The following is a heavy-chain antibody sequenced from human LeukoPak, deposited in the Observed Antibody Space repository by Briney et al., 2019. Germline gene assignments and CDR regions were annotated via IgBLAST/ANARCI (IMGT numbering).Heavy chain of an antibody. D-gene: IGHD6-19*01. Sequence: SETLSLTCAVYGGSFSGYYWSWIRQPPGKGLEWIGEINHSGSTNYNPSLKSRVTISVDTSKNQFSLKLSSVTAADTAVYYCARGGQQWLVRAFDIWGQGTMVTVSS. CDR3: ARGGQQWLVRAFDI. J-gene: IGHJ3*02. CDR2: INHSGST. V-gene: IGHV4-34*01. CDR1: GGSFSGYY.